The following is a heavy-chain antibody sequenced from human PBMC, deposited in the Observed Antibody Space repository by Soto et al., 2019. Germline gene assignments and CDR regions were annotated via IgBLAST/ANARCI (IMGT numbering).Heavy chain of an antibody. CDR2: FHYGGRT. D-gene: IGHD3-16*01. CDR1: GGSVTRTSFY. J-gene: IGHJ5*02. V-gene: IGHV4-61*01. CDR3: VRDRAFSYAYDL. Sequence: XGTLTLTCTVSGGSVTRTSFYGSWIRQTPGKGLEWIGYFHYGGRTNYNPSLKSRVNISVDTSKNQFSLQLSSVTAADTALYFCVRDRAFSYAYDLWGLGILVTVSS.